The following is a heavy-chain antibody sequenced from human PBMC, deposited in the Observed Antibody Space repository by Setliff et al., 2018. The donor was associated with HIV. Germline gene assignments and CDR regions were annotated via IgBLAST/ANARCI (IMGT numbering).Heavy chain of an antibody. Sequence: PGESLKISCKGLGYSFPHYWVGWVRQMPGKGLEWMGIIRPADSDTRVNPSFQGHVTISADKAISTAYLQWSSLKASDTGMYYCARAGRGGGSYWTFDYWGQGTLVTVSS. CDR3: ARAGRGGGSYWTFDY. CDR1: GYSFPHYW. D-gene: IGHD1-26*01. J-gene: IGHJ4*02. V-gene: IGHV5-51*01. CDR2: IRPADSDT.